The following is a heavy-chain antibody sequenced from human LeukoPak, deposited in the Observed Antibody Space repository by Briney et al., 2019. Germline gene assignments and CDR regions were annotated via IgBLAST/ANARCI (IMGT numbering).Heavy chain of an antibody. D-gene: IGHD2-2*01. V-gene: IGHV3-11*01. CDR2: ISSSGSTI. CDR3: ARDPLGYCSSTSCWVNY. Sequence: PXXSLRLSCAAXGFTFXDYYMSWIGQAPGKGLEGVSYISSSGSTIYYADSVKGRFTISRDNAKNSLYLQMNSLTAEDTAVYYCARDPLGYCSSTSCWVNYWGQGTLVTVSS. CDR1: GFTFXDYY. J-gene: IGHJ4*02.